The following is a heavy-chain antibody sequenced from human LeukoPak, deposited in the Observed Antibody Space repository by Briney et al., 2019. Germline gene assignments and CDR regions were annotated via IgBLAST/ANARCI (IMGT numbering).Heavy chain of an antibody. D-gene: IGHD6-19*01. CDR3: ARAVAGTSWFDP. CDR2: IYYSGST. Sequence: SETLSLTCTVSSGSISSYFWSWIRQPPGKGLEWIGDIYYSGSTNYNPSLKSRVTISVDTSKNQFSLKLSSVAAADTAVYYCARAVAGTSWFDPRGQGTLVTVSS. J-gene: IGHJ5*02. CDR1: SGSISSYF. V-gene: IGHV4-59*01.